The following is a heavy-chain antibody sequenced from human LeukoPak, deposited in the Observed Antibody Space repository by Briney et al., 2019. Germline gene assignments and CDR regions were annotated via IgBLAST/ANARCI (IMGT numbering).Heavy chain of an antibody. CDR3: AREGYSNYYYYYYYMDV. J-gene: IGHJ6*03. CDR1: GGSISSYY. V-gene: IGHV4-4*07. CDR2: IYTSGST. Sequence: SETLSLTCTVSGGSISSYYWSWIRQPAGKGLEWIGRIYTSGSTNYNPSLKSRVTMSVDTSKNQFSLKLSSATAADTAVYYCAREGYSNYYYYYYYMDVWGKGTTVTVSS. D-gene: IGHD4-11*01.